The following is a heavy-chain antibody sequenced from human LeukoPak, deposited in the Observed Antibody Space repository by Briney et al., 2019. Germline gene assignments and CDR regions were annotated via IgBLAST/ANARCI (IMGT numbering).Heavy chain of an antibody. CDR2: ISAYNGNT. V-gene: IGHV1-18*01. D-gene: IGHD5-12*01. J-gene: IGHJ4*02. CDR3: ARDLGGYDHDY. CDR1: GYTFTNYG. Sequence: ASVKVSCKASGYTFTNYGISWVRQPPGQGLEWMGWISAYNGNTNYAQKLQDRVTMTTDTSTSTAYMELRSLRSDDTAVYYCARDLGGYDHDYWGQGTLVTVSS.